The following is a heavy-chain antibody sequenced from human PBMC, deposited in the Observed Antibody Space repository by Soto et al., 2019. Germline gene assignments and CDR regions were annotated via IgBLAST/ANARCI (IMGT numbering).Heavy chain of an antibody. D-gene: IGHD1-1*01. Sequence: GGSLRLSCAASGFTFSSYAMHWVRQAPGKGLEWVAVISYDGSNKYYADSVKGRFTISRDNSKNTLYLQMNSLRAEDTAVYYCARDQRDDYYYYHYGMDVWGQGTTVTVSS. J-gene: IGHJ6*02. V-gene: IGHV3-30-3*01. CDR1: GFTFSSYA. CDR3: ARDQRDDYYYYHYGMDV. CDR2: ISYDGSNK.